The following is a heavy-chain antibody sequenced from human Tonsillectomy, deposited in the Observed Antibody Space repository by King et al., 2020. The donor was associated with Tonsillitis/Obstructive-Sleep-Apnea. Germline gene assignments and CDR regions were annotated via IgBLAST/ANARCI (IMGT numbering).Heavy chain of an antibody. CDR3: ARVISDFYDY. Sequence: VQLVEAGGSLVKPGGYLRLSWAASGFTFSDYYMSWIRQAPGKGLEWVSYISSSSSYTNYAESVKGRFTISRDNAKNSLYLQMNSLRAEDTAVYYCARVISDFYDYWGQGTLVTVSS. J-gene: IGHJ4*02. CDR2: ISSSSSYT. CDR1: GFTFSDYY. D-gene: IGHD2-21*01. V-gene: IGHV3-11*05.